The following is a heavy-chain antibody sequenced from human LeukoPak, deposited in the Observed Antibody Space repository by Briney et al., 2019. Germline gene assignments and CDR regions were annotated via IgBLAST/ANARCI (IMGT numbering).Heavy chain of an antibody. Sequence: SETLSLTCTVSGDSISSYYWSWIRQPPGKGLEWIGYIYYSGSTNYNPSLKSQVTISVDTSKNQFSLKLSSVTAADTAVYFCARSERIIMILGGAFDVWGQGTMVTVSS. CDR3: ARSERIIMILGGAFDV. V-gene: IGHV4-59*08. CDR1: GDSISSYY. J-gene: IGHJ3*01. CDR2: IYYSGST. D-gene: IGHD3-22*01.